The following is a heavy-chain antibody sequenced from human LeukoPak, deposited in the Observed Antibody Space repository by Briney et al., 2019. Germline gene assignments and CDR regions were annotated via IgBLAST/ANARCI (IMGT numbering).Heavy chain of an antibody. CDR2: ISSSGSTI. CDR3: ARGPNDYGDYARSDAFDI. J-gene: IGHJ3*02. Sequence: PGGSLRLSCAASGFTFSDYYMSWIRQAPGKGLEWVSYISSSGSTIYYADSVKGRFTISRDNAKNSLYLQMNSLRAEDTAVYYCARGPNDYGDYARSDAFDIWGQGTMVTVSS. V-gene: IGHV3-11*01. CDR1: GFTFSDYY. D-gene: IGHD4-17*01.